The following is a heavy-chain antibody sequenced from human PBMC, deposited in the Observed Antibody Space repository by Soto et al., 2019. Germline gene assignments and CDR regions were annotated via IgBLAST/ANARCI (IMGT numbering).Heavy chain of an antibody. CDR1: GYTFTRYT. CDR3: ARMKGGGSEYFFDY. J-gene: IGHJ4*02. CDR2: INPSGGST. V-gene: IGHV1-46*01. D-gene: IGHD2-15*01. Sequence: ASVEVSCKXSGYTFTRYTMHWVRQAPGQGLEWMAMINPSGGSTYYVQTFEGRVTLTRDTSTSTVYMELSSLRSEDTAVYYCARMKGGGSEYFFDYWGQGTLVTVSS.